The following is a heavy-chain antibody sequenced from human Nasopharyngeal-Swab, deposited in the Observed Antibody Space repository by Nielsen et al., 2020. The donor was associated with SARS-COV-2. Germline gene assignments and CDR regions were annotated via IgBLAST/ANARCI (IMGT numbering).Heavy chain of an antibody. CDR1: GGYSSSYY. D-gene: IGHD3-3*01. J-gene: IGHJ3*02. V-gene: IGHV4-59*01. CDR2: MYYSGSN. CDR3: ARGGGLGYYYFWSGYSQTSDAFDI. Sequence: SENLSLPCTVSGGYSSSYYWSWIRQPTGRGLEWIGYMYYSGSNNYNPSLESRVTISVDTSKNQFSLKLSSVTAADTAVYYCARGGGLGYYYFWSGYSQTSDAFDIWGQGTMVTVSS.